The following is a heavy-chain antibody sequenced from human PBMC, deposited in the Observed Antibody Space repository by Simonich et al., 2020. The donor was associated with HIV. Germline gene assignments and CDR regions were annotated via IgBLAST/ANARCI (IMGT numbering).Heavy chain of an antibody. CDR1: GGSFSGYY. Sequence: VQLQQWGAGLLKPSETLSLTCAVYGGSFSGYYWSWIRQPPGKGLEWIGEINHSGRTDYNSSLKSRVTISADTSKNQFSLKLSSVTAADTAMYYCARRGGYAFDYWGQGTLVTVSS. CDR3: ARRGGYAFDY. V-gene: IGHV4-34*01. J-gene: IGHJ4*02. D-gene: IGHD5-12*01. CDR2: INHSGRT.